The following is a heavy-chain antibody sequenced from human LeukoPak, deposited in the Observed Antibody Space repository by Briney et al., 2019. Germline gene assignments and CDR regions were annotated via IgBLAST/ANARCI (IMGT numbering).Heavy chain of an antibody. D-gene: IGHD3-3*01. CDR1: GYTFTSYY. Sequence: ASVKVSCKASGYTFTSYYMHWVRQAPGQRLEWMGWINAGNGNTKYSQKFQGRVTITRDTSASTAYMELSSLRSEDTAVYYCARGVEVLRFLEWLDWFDPWGQGTLVTVSS. V-gene: IGHV1-3*01. J-gene: IGHJ5*02. CDR2: INAGNGNT. CDR3: ARGVEVLRFLEWLDWFDP.